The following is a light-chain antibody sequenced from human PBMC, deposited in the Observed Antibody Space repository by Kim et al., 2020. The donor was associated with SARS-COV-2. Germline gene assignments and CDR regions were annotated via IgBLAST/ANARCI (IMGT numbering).Light chain of an antibody. CDR3: NSRDSSGNPLYV. CDR1: SLRSYY. V-gene: IGLV3-19*01. CDR2: GKN. Sequence: SSELTQDPAVSVALGQTVRITCQGDSLRSYYASWYQQKPGQAPVLVIYGKNNRPSGISDRFSGSSSGNTASLTITGAQAEDEADYYCNSRDSSGNPLYVFGTGTKVTVL. J-gene: IGLJ1*01.